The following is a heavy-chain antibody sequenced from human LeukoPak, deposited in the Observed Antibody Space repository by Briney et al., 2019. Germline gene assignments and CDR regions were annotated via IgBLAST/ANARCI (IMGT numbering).Heavy chain of an antibody. D-gene: IGHD6-13*01. CDR2: IDPSDSYT. J-gene: IGHJ4*02. V-gene: IGHV5-10-1*01. Sequence: GESLRISCKGSGYSFTSYWISWVRQMPGKGLEWRGRIDPSDSYTNYSPSFQGHVTMSVDESISTAYLQWSSLKASDTAMFYCARRDRYTWYSFDYWGQGTLVTVSS. CDR3: ARRDRYTWYSFDY. CDR1: GYSFTSYW.